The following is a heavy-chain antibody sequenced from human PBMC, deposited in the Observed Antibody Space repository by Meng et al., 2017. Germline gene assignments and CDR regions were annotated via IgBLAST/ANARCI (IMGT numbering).Heavy chain of an antibody. CDR2: INHSGST. CDR1: GGSFSGYY. CDR3: ARVGSYDSSGYYPNYYFDY. Sequence: LQRRGVGLLKPSVPLSPSSAVYGGSFSGYYWSWIRQPPGKGLEWIGEINHSGSTNYNPSLKSRVTISVDTSKNQFSLKLSSVTAADTAVYYCARVGSYDSSGYYPNYYFDYWGQGTLVTVSS. D-gene: IGHD3-22*01. J-gene: IGHJ4*02. V-gene: IGHV4-34*01.